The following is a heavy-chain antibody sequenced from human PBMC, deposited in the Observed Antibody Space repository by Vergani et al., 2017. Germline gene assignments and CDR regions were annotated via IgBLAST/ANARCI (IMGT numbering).Heavy chain of an antibody. CDR2: IYYSGST. CDR1: GGSISSGAYY. D-gene: IGHD2-2*01. Sequence: QVQLQESGPGLVKPSQTLSLTCTVSGGSISSGAYYWSWIRQPPGKGLEWIGYIYYSGSTYYNPSLKSRVTISVDTSKNQFSLKLSSVTAADTAVYYCAREKIVVVPAATFNWFDPWGQGTLVTVSS. V-gene: IGHV4-30-4*08. J-gene: IGHJ5*02. CDR3: AREKIVVVPAATFNWFDP.